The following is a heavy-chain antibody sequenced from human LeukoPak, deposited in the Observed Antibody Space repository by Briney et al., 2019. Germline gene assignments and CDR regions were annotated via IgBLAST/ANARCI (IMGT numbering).Heavy chain of an antibody. V-gene: IGHV4-31*03. CDR2: IYYGGST. CDR1: GGSISSGGYY. Sequence: SETLSLTCTVSGGSISSGGYYWSWIRQHPGKGLEWIGYIYYGGSTYYNPSLKSRVTISVDTSKNQFSLKLSSVTAADTAVYYCARGRYDYGDYGRLDWFDPWGQGTLVTVSS. D-gene: IGHD4-17*01. J-gene: IGHJ5*02. CDR3: ARGRYDYGDYGRLDWFDP.